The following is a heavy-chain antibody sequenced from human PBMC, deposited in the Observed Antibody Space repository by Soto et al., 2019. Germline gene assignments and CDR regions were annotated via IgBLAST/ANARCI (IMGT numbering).Heavy chain of an antibody. J-gene: IGHJ4*02. Sequence: ASVKVSCKASGYTFTSYDINWVRLVTGQGLEWMGWMNPNTGNAGYAQKFQGRVTMTRSTSISTAYMELSSLRSEDTAVYYCARDHRAYYDILTGPEAFFDYWGQGTLVTVSS. CDR1: GYTFTSYD. CDR2: MNPNTGNA. V-gene: IGHV1-8*01. CDR3: ARDHRAYYDILTGPEAFFDY. D-gene: IGHD3-9*01.